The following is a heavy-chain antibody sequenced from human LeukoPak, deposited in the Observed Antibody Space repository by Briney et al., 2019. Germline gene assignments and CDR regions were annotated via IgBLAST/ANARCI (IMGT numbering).Heavy chain of an antibody. CDR3: ARLTFGETQSD. Sequence: PGESLRISCTGSGFSFTSYWITWVRQMPGRGLEWMGRIDPSDSYTNYSPSFQGRVTISADKSISTAYLQWSSLKASDTAMYYCARLTFGETQSDWGQGTLVTISS. CDR2: IDPSDSYT. J-gene: IGHJ4*02. V-gene: IGHV5-10-1*01. CDR1: GFSFTSYW. D-gene: IGHD3-10*01.